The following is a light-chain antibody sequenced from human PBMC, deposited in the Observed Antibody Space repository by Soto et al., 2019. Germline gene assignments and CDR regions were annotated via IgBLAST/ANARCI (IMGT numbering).Light chain of an antibody. CDR2: EVT. J-gene: IGLJ3*02. CDR1: SSDVGHYNY. Sequence: QSALTQAASVSGSPGQSIIISCIGTSSDVGHYNYVSWYQHHPGKAPKLIIYEVTNRPSGISDRFSGSRSGNTAFLTISGLQAEDEAHYYCSSYTSSNTGVFGGGTKLTVL. CDR3: SSYTSSNTGV. V-gene: IGLV2-14*01.